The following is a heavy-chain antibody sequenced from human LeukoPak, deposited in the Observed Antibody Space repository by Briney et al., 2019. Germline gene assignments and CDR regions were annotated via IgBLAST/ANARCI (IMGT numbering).Heavy chain of an antibody. D-gene: IGHD6-19*01. CDR3: ARETIAVAGTSDY. Sequence: GGSLRLSCAASGFTFDDYAMHWVRHAPGKGLEWVSGISWNSGSIGYADSVKGRFTISRDNAKNSLYLQMNSLRAEDTAVYYCARETIAVAGTSDYWGQGTLVTVSS. CDR2: ISWNSGSI. CDR1: GFTFDDYA. J-gene: IGHJ4*02. V-gene: IGHV3-9*01.